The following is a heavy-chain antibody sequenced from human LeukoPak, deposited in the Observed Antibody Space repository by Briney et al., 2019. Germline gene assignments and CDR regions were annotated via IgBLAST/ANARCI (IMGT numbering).Heavy chain of an antibody. D-gene: IGHD2-21*02. J-gene: IGHJ3*02. V-gene: IGHV1-46*01. CDR1: GYTFTSYY. Sequence: ASVKVSCKASGYTFTSYYMHWVRQAPGQGLEWMGIINPSGASTSYAQKFQGRVTMTRDTSTSTVYMELSSLRSEDTAVYYCARDWSYCGGDCSTPSDGAFDIWGQGTMVTVSS. CDR3: ARDWSYCGGDCSTPSDGAFDI. CDR2: INPSGAST.